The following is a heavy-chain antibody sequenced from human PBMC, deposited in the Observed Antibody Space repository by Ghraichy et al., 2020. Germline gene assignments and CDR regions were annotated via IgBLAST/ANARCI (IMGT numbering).Heavy chain of an antibody. CDR3: ARHWDYFDY. Sequence: SHTLSLTCTVSGGSLSIRSFYWGWIRQPPGRELEWIGSIYYSGSPYYNPSLQSRVTISVDTSKNQFSLRLTSVTAADTAAYYCARHWDYFDYWGQGILVTVSS. D-gene: IGHD7-27*01. J-gene: IGHJ4*02. V-gene: IGHV4-39*01. CDR2: IYYSGSP. CDR1: GGSLSIRSFY.